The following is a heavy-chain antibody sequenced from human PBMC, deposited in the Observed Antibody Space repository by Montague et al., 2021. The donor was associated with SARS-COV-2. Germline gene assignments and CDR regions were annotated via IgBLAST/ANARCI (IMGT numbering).Heavy chain of an antibody. CDR2: IYYSGST. J-gene: IGHJ5*02. Sequence: SETLSLTCTVSGGSISSYYWSWIRQPPGKGLEWIGYIYYSGSTXXXPSXXXRVTISVDTSKNQFSLKLSSVTAADTAVYYCASVSRITIFGVVGWFDPWGQGTLVTVSS. V-gene: IGHV4-59*01. D-gene: IGHD3-3*01. CDR3: ASVSRITIFGVVGWFDP. CDR1: GGSISSYY.